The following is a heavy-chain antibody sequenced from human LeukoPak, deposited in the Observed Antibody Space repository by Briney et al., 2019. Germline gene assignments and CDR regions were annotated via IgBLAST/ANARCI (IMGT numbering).Heavy chain of an antibody. CDR1: GDSVYSNSAA. J-gene: IGHJ4*02. D-gene: IGHD3-16*01. V-gene: IGHV6-1*01. Sequence: SQTLSLTCAISGDSVYSNSAAWNWIRQSPSRGLEWLGRTYYRSKWSNDYAVSVRSRITINPDTSKNQFSLQLNSVTPADAAVYYCVRSRGGDFDHWGQGTLVTVSS. CDR3: VRSRGGDFDH. CDR2: TYYRSKWSN.